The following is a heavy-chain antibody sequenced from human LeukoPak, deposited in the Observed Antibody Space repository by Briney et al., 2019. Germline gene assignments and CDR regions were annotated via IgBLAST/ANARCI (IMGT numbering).Heavy chain of an antibody. CDR3: ARAAGNYDFWSGYNNWFDP. CDR2: INPNSGGT. Sequence: ASVKVSCKASGYTFTGYYMHWVRQAPGQGLEWMGWINPNSGGTNYAQKFQGWVTMTRDTSISTAYMELSRLRSADTAVYYCARAAGNYDFWSGYNNWFDPWGQGTLVTVSS. D-gene: IGHD3-3*01. CDR1: GYTFTGYY. J-gene: IGHJ5*02. V-gene: IGHV1-2*04.